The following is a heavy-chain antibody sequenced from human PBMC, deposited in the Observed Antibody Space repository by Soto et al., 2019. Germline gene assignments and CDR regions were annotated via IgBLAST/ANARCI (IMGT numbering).Heavy chain of an antibody. V-gene: IGHV3-21*01. CDR2: MSRSSSNI. D-gene: IGHD2-15*01. CDR1: GFTFSSHS. CDR3: ARDCSGGSCYSGDAFGI. J-gene: IGHJ3*02. Sequence: EVQLVESGGGLVKPGGSLRLSCVASGFTFSSHSMNWVRQAPGKGLEWVSSMSRSSSNIYYGDSVKGRFTISRDNANNSLFLQMNSLRAEDTAVYYCARDCSGGSCYSGDAFGIWGQGTMVTVSS.